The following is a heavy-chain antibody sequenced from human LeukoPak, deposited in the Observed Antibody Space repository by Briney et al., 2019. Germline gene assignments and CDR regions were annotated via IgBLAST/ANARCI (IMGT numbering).Heavy chain of an antibody. Sequence: PSETPSLTCTVSGGSISSYYWSWIRQPPGKGLEWIGYIYYSGSTNYNPSLKSRVTISVDTSKNQFSLKLSSVTAADTAVYYCARDTEFSLWGQGTLVTVSS. D-gene: IGHD3-10*01. CDR1: GGSISSYY. CDR3: ARDTEFSL. CDR2: IYYSGST. J-gene: IGHJ4*02. V-gene: IGHV4-59*01.